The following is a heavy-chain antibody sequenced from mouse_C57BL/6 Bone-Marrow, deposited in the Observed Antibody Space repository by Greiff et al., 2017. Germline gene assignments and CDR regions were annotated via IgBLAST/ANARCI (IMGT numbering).Heavy chain of an antibody. CDR1: GYTFTNYW. CDR3: ARKAVNWYFDV. V-gene: IGHV1-63*01. J-gene: IGHJ1*03. Sequence: QVQLQQSGAELVRPGTSVKMSCKASGYTFTNYWIGWAKQRPGHGLEWIGDIYPGGGYTNYNEKFKGKATLTADKSSSTAYMQFSSLTSEDSAIYYCARKAVNWYFDVWGTGTTVTVSS. CDR2: IYPGGGYT.